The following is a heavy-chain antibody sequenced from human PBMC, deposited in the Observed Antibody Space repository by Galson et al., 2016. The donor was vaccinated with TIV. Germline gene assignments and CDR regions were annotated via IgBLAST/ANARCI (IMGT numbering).Heavy chain of an antibody. Sequence: SVKVSCKASGYTLTKYAMNWVRQAPGQRLEWMGWINTNTGNPTYAQGFTGRFVFSLDTSVSTAYLQISSLKAEDTAMYYCTREFDFWSGDAGWGQGTLVNGPS. D-gene: IGHD3-3*01. V-gene: IGHV7-4-1*02. CDR2: INTNTGNP. J-gene: IGHJ4*02. CDR1: GYTLTKYA. CDR3: TREFDFWSGDAG.